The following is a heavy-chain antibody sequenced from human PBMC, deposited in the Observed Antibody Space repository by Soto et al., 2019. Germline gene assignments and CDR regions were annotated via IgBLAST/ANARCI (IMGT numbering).Heavy chain of an antibody. J-gene: IGHJ6*02. CDR1: GGSISSGGYY. D-gene: IGHD5-12*01. CDR2: IYYSGST. Sequence: QVQLQESGPGLVKPSQTLSLTCTVSGGSISSGGYYWSWIRQHPGKGLEWIGYIYYSGSTYYNPSLKCRVTISVDPPKNQFSLKLSSVAAADTAVYYCARDRGWMATGYYYGRDVWGQGTTVTVSS. V-gene: IGHV4-31*03. CDR3: ARDRGWMATGYYYGRDV.